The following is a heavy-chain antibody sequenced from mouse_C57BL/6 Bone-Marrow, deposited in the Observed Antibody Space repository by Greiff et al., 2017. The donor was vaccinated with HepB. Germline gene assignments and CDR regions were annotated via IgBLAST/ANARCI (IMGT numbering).Heavy chain of an antibody. CDR1: GFTFSSYG. D-gene: IGHD1-1*01. CDR3: ARRDYGSSYGY. V-gene: IGHV5-6*01. J-gene: IGHJ2*01. Sequence: EVQLQQSGGDLVKPGGSLKLSCAASGFTFSSYGMSWVRQTPDKRLEWVATISSGGSYTYYPDSVKGRFTISRDNAKNTLYLQMSSLKSEDTAMYYCARRDYGSSYGYWGQGTTLTVSS. CDR2: ISSGGSYT.